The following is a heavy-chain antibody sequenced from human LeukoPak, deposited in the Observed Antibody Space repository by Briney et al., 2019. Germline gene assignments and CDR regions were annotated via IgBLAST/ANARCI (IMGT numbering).Heavy chain of an antibody. CDR3: ATGRTKWDLLNY. CDR2: LDPADGEM. CDR1: GYSLTELS. Sequence: ASVKVSCKVSGYSLTELSLRWVRQAPGKGLEWMGGLDPADGEMIYTQMFQGRITMTEDSSTDTAYMEMSSLRSDDTAVYYCATGRTKWDLLNYWGQGTLVTVSS. J-gene: IGHJ4*02. D-gene: IGHD1-26*01. V-gene: IGHV1-24*01.